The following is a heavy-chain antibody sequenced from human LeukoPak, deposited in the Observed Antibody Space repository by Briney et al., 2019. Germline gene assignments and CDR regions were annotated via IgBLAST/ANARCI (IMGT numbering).Heavy chain of an antibody. CDR1: GFTFSNAW. J-gene: IGHJ4*02. CDR3: TTNVDIVATSWVYFDY. Sequence: GGSLRLSCVASGFTFSNAWMSWVRQAPGKGLEWVGRIKSKTDGETTDSAAPVKGRFTISRDDSKTTLYLQMNSLKTEDTAVYYCTTNVDIVATSWVYFDYWGQGTLVTVSS. CDR2: IKSKTDGETT. V-gene: IGHV3-15*01. D-gene: IGHD5-12*01.